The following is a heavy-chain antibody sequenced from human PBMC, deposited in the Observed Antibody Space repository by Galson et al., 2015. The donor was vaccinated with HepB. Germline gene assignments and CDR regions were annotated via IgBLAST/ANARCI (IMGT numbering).Heavy chain of an antibody. J-gene: IGHJ4*02. V-gene: IGHV3-74*01. CDR1: GFTFSSYW. Sequence: SLRLSCAASGFTFSSYWMSWVRQAPGKGLVWVSRINMDGSSTTYADSVRGRFTISRDNAKNTLYLQMNSLRAEDTAVYYCARGLGGDPPGFEYWGQGTLVAASS. CDR2: INMDGSST. D-gene: IGHD3-16*01. CDR3: ARGLGGDPPGFEY.